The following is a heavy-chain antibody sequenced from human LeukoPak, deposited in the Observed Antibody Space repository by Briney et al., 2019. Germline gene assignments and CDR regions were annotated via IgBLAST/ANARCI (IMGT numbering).Heavy chain of an antibody. CDR3: ARTNLGSGWRFDY. V-gene: IGHV3-30*03. Sequence: GGSLRLSCAPFGFTFSSYGMHWVRQAPGKGLEWVAVISYDGSSKYYADSVKGRFTISRDNSKNTLYLQMNSLRAEDTAVYYCARTNLGSGWRFDYWGQGTLVTVSS. J-gene: IGHJ4*02. CDR2: ISYDGSSK. CDR1: GFTFSSYG. D-gene: IGHD6-19*01.